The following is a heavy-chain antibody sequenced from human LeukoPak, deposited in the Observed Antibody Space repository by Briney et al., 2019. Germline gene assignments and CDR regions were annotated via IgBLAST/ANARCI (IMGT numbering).Heavy chain of an antibody. CDR1: GFTFSDYY. V-gene: IGHV3-11*06. Sequence: GGSLRLSCAASGFTFSDYYMSWIRPAPGKGLEWVSYISSSSSYTNYADSVKGRFTISRDNAKNSLYLQMNSLRAEDTAVYYCASYGSGSYSLDYWGQGTLVTVSS. CDR2: ISSSSSYT. D-gene: IGHD3-10*01. J-gene: IGHJ4*02. CDR3: ASYGSGSYSLDY.